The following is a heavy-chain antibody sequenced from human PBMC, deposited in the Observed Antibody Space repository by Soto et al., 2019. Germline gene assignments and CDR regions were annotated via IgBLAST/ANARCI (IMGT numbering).Heavy chain of an antibody. Sequence: LETLSLTCAVYGGSFSGYYWSWIRQPPGKGLEWIGEINHSGSTDYNPSLKSRVTISVDTSKNQFSLNLTSATAADTAVYYCARVSTSASGSYYTLDYWGQGTLVTVSS. CDR2: INHSGST. CDR1: GGSFSGYY. J-gene: IGHJ4*02. V-gene: IGHV4-34*01. D-gene: IGHD3-10*01. CDR3: ARVSTSASGSYYTLDY.